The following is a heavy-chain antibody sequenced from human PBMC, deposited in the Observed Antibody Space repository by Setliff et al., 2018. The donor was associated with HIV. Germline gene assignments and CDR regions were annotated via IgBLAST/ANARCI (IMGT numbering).Heavy chain of an antibody. Sequence: PSETLSLTCDVSGDSIISGYFFWSWIRQGPGKGLEWIGYVYFRGSANHNPSLKSPVSISVDTSKHQFYLTLSSVTAADTAVYYCARGRVFCDGDSCYHFDYWGQGVLVTVSS. CDR2: VYFRGSA. D-gene: IGHD2-21*02. V-gene: IGHV4-31*11. CDR3: ARGRVFCDGDSCYHFDY. CDR1: GDSIISGYFF. J-gene: IGHJ4*02.